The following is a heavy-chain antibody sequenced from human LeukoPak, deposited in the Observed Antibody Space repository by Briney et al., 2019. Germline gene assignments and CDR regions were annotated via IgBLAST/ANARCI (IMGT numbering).Heavy chain of an antibody. D-gene: IGHD3-10*01. V-gene: IGHV3-74*01. J-gene: IGHJ6*03. CDR1: GFTFSSYW. CDR2: INSDGSST. CDR3: AREWGLGFGERLYYVDV. Sequence: PGGSLRLSCAASGFTFSSYWMHWVRQAPGKGLVWVSRINSDGSSTSYADSVKGRFTISRDNAKNTLYLQMNSLRAEDTAVYYCAREWGLGFGERLYYVDVWGKGTTVTVAS.